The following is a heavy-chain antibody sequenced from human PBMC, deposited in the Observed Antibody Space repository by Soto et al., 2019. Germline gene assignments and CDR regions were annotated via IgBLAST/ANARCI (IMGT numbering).Heavy chain of an antibody. D-gene: IGHD2-2*01. CDR3: ARDHKDPIVVVPAAV. J-gene: IGHJ3*01. Sequence: EVQLVESGGGLVKPGGSLRLSCAASGFTFSSYSMNWVRQAPGKGLEWVSSISSSSSYIYYADSVKGRFTISRDNAKNSLYLQMNSLRAEDTAVYYCARDHKDPIVVVPAAVWGQGTMVTVSS. CDR2: ISSSSSYI. CDR1: GFTFSSYS. V-gene: IGHV3-21*01.